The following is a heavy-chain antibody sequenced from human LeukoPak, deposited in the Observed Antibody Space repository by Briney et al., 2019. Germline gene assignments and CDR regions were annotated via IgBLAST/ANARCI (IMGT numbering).Heavy chain of an antibody. CDR1: GFTFSSYV. CDR2: ISGGGGST. CDR3: AKGGYCSSTSCYVGWFDP. J-gene: IGHJ5*02. Sequence: GGSLRLSCAASGFTFSSYVMNWVRQAPGKGLEWVSVISGGGGSTYYADSVKGRFTISRDNSRNTLFLQMNSLRAEDTAVYYCAKGGYCSSTSCYVGWFDPWGQGTLVTVSS. V-gene: IGHV3-23*01. D-gene: IGHD2-2*01.